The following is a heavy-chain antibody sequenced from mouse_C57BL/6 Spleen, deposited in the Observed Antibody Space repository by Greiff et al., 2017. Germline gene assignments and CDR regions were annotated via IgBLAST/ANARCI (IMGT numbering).Heavy chain of an antibody. Sequence: VQLVESGAELVKPGASVKISCKASGYAFSSYWMNWVKQRPGKGLEWIGQIYPGDGDTNYNGKFKGKATLTADKSSSTAYMQLSSLTSEDSAVYFCARKPPFYYGNSHAMDYWGQGTSVTVSS. CDR1: GYAFSSYW. D-gene: IGHD2-1*01. CDR3: ARKPPFYYGNSHAMDY. CDR2: IYPGDGDT. J-gene: IGHJ4*01. V-gene: IGHV1-80*01.